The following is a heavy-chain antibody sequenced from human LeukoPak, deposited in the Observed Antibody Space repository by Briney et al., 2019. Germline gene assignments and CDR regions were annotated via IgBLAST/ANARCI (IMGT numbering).Heavy chain of an antibody. CDR1: GYTFTSYG. J-gene: IGHJ4*02. Sequence: ASVKVSCKASGYTFTSYGISWVRQAPGQGLEWMGWISAYNGNTNYAQKLQGRVTMTTDTSTSTAYMELRSLRSDDTAVCYCARVTGVTAIRYYFDYWGQGTLVTVSS. CDR3: ARVTGVTAIRYYFDY. V-gene: IGHV1-18*01. D-gene: IGHD2-21*02. CDR2: ISAYNGNT.